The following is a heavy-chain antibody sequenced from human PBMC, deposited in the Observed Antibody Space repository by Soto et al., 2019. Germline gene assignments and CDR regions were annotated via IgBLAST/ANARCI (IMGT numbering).Heavy chain of an antibody. CDR2: INHSGST. CDR3: ASLSGWRKYYYYYGMDV. CDR1: GGSFSGYS. V-gene: IGHV4-34*01. Sequence: SETLSLTCAAYGGSFSGYSWSWIRQPPGKGLEWIGEINHSGSTNYNPSLKSLVTISVDTSKNQFSLKLSSVTAADTAVYYCASLSGWRKYYYYYGMDVWGQGTTVTVSS. D-gene: IGHD3-10*01. J-gene: IGHJ6*02.